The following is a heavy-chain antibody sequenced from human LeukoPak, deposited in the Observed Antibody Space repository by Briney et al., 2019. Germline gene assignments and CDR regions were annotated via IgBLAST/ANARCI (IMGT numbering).Heavy chain of an antibody. Sequence: GGSLRLSCTASGFSFSTYSMNWVRQAPGKGLEWVSYIVGSSRNIYYADSVKGRFTISRDNAKNSLYLQMDSLRAEDTAVYHCATDSPETAAFDYWGQGTLVTVSS. V-gene: IGHV3-48*04. CDR1: GFSFSTYS. CDR3: ATDSPETAAFDY. J-gene: IGHJ4*02. D-gene: IGHD1-1*01. CDR2: IVGSSRNI.